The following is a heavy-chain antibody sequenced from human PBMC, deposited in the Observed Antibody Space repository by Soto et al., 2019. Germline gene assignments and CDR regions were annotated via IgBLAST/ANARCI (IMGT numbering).Heavy chain of an antibody. CDR2: IRSKANSYAT. Sequence: PGGSLRLSCAASGFTFSGSAMHWVRQASGKGLEWVGRIRSKANSYATAYAASVKGRFTISRDDSKNTAYLQMNSLKTEDTAVYYCTRPGGYCSGGSCYSDSLYGMDVWGQGTTVTVSS. V-gene: IGHV3-73*01. D-gene: IGHD2-15*01. CDR1: GFTFSGSA. J-gene: IGHJ6*02. CDR3: TRPGGYCSGGSCYSDSLYGMDV.